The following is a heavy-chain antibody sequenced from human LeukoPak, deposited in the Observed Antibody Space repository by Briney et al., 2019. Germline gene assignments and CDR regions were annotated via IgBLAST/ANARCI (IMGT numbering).Heavy chain of an antibody. Sequence: GGSLRLSCAASGFTFSSYWMTWVRQAPGKGLEWVANIKQDGSEKYYVDSVKGRLTISRDNAKNSLYLQMNSLRAEDTAVYYCARSLGYCSGGSCYPFDYWGQGTLVTVSS. D-gene: IGHD2-15*01. CDR1: GFTFSSYW. J-gene: IGHJ4*02. V-gene: IGHV3-7*01. CDR3: ARSLGYCSGGSCYPFDY. CDR2: IKQDGSEK.